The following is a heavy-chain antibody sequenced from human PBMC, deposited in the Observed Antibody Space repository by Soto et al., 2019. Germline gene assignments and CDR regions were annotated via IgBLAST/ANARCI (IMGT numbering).Heavy chain of an antibody. V-gene: IGHV3-7*01. CDR1: GFTFSSFW. CDR2: INPDGSEK. J-gene: IGHJ4*02. Sequence: LRLSCAASGFTFSSFWVDWVRQAPGKGLEWVANINPDGSEKHYVDSVKGRFTISRDNAKNSLYLQMSSLTAEDSALYYCSRSLDSWGQGTRVTVSS. CDR3: SRSLDS.